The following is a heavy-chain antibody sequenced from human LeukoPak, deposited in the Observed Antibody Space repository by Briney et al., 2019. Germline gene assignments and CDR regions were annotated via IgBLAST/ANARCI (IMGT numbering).Heavy chain of an antibody. CDR1: GFTFNTYN. J-gene: IGHJ6*03. CDR3: ARAVVINFYYYYMDV. Sequence: GGSLRLSCAGSGFTFNTYNMNWVRQAPGKGLEWVSSISSSSSYIYYADSVKGRFTISRDNAKNSLYLQMNSLRAEDTAFCYCARAVVINFYYYYMDVWGKGTTVTVSS. V-gene: IGHV3-21*04. CDR2: ISSSSSYI. D-gene: IGHD2-21*01.